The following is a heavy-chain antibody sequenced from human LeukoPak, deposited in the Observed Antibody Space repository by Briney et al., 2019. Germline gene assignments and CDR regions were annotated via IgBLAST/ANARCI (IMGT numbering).Heavy chain of an antibody. D-gene: IGHD3-22*01. CDR1: GFTFSSYW. CDR2: ISSDGSGT. CDR3: ARDGPDSSGYVILDY. V-gene: IGHV3-74*01. J-gene: IGHJ4*02. Sequence: QTGGSLRLSCAASGFTFSSYWMHWVRQAPGKGLVWVSRISSDGSGTTYADSVEGRFTISRDNAKNTLYLQMNSLRAEDTAVYYCARDGPDSSGYVILDYWGQGTLVTVSS.